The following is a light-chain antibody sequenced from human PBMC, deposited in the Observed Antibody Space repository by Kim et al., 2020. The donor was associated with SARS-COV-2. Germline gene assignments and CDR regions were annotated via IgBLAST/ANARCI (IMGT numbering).Light chain of an antibody. V-gene: IGKV3-20*01. J-gene: IGKJ4*01. CDR1: QRVNSSY. CDR3: QQYGASPLT. CDR2: GAS. Sequence: SPAERTARSCCASQRVNSSYLAWYQHKPGQAPRLLIYGASSRATGIPDRFSGSGSGTDFTLTISRLEPEDFAVYYCQQYGASPLTFGGGTKVDIK.